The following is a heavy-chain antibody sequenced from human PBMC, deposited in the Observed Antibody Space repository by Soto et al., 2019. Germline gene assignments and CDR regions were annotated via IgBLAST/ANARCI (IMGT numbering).Heavy chain of an antibody. CDR3: ARDVTIAVAGDYYFDY. V-gene: IGHV3-30-3*01. D-gene: IGHD6-19*01. CDR2: ISYDGSNK. Sequence: GGSLRLSCAASVFTFSSYAMHWVRQAPGKGLEWVAVISYDGSNKYYADSVKGRFTISRDNSKNTLYLQMNSLRAEDTAVYYCARDVTIAVAGDYYFDYWGQGTLVTVSS. CDR1: VFTFSSYA. J-gene: IGHJ4*02.